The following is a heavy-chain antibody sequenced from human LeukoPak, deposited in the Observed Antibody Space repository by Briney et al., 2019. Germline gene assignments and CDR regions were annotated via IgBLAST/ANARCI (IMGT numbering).Heavy chain of an antibody. CDR1: GGTFSSYA. J-gene: IGHJ4*02. Sequence: GSSVKVSCKASGGTFSSYAISWVRQAPGQGLEWMGWINPNSGGTNYAQKFQGRVTMTRDTSISTAYMELSRLRSDDTAVYYCARDGDCSSTSCPGMDYWGQGTLVTASS. V-gene: IGHV1-2*02. CDR2: INPNSGGT. CDR3: ARDGDCSSTSCPGMDY. D-gene: IGHD2-2*03.